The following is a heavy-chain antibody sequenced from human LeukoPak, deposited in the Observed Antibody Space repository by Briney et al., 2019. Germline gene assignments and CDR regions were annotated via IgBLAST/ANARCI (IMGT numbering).Heavy chain of an antibody. J-gene: IGHJ5*02. Sequence: SETLSLTCTVSGGSISSYYWSWIRQPPGKGLEWIGYIYYSGSTNYNPSLKSRVTISVGTSKNQFSLKLSSVTAADTAVYYCARQLYCGGDCSNWFDPWGQGTLVTVSS. CDR1: GGSISSYY. V-gene: IGHV4-59*08. D-gene: IGHD2-21*02. CDR2: IYYSGST. CDR3: ARQLYCGGDCSNWFDP.